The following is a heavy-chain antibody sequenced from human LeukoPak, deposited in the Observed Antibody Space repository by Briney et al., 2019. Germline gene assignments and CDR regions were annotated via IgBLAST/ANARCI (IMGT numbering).Heavy chain of an antibody. J-gene: IGHJ4*02. CDR2: IFHIGNT. CDR3: ARDAETASYGDYSD. D-gene: IGHD4-17*01. V-gene: IGHV4-4*02. CDR1: GGSISSANW. Sequence: PSETLSLTCAVSGGSISSANWWSWVRQPPGKGLEWIGEIFHIGNTNYNPSLKSRVTISVDKSKNQFSLKLTSVTAADTAVYYCARDAETASYGDYSDWGQGTLVTVSS.